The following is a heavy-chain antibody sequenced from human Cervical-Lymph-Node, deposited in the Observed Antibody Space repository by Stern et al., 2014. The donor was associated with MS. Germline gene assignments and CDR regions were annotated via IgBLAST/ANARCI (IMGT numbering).Heavy chain of an antibody. J-gene: IGHJ6*02. V-gene: IGHV3-21*01. CDR2: ISGSGVYI. D-gene: IGHD2-21*02. CDR1: GFSFSDHS. CDR3: AKPGVVTAILRGGGMDV. Sequence: VQLVESGGGLVKPGGSLRLSCAASGFSFSDHSMAWVRQAPGKGLEWVSSISGSGVYIHYADSVKGRFTIYRDNAGNSLYLQMNSLRAEDTAVYYCAKPGVVTAILRGGGMDVWGQGTAVTVSS.